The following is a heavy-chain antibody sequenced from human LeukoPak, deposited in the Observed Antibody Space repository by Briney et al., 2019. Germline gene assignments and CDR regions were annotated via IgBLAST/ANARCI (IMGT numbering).Heavy chain of an antibody. D-gene: IGHD5-18*01. CDR1: GFTFSSYA. J-gene: IGHJ6*03. CDR3: ARDPTDRQLWLVDYYYYMDV. V-gene: IGHV3-30*04. Sequence: GGSLRLSCAASGFTFSSYAMHWVRQAPGKGLEWVAVISYDGNNKYYADSAKGRFTISRDNSKNTVYLQMNSLRAEDTAVYYCARDPTDRQLWLVDYYYYMDVWGKGTTVTVSS. CDR2: ISYDGNNK.